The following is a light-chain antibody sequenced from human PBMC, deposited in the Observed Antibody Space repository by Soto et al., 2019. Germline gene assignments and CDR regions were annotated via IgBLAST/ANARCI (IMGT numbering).Light chain of an antibody. CDR3: QQYGSSPQT. J-gene: IGKJ2*01. V-gene: IGKV3-20*01. Sequence: EIVLMQSPGTLSLSPGERATLSCRASQSVNSNYLAWYQQKPGQAPRLLIYDASSRATGIPDRFSGSGSGTDFTLTISRLEPEDFAVYYCQQYGSSPQTFGQGTKLEIK. CDR1: QSVNSNY. CDR2: DAS.